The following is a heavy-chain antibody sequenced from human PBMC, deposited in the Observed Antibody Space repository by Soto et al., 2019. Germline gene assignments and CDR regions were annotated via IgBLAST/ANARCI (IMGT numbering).Heavy chain of an antibody. CDR2: ISVGGGTT. CDR3: AKDPNGDYIGAFDS. J-gene: IGHJ4*02. V-gene: IGHV3-23*01. Sequence: GGSLRLSCAGSSFTFSTYTMTWVRQAPGKGLEWVSAISVGGGTTEYADSVKGRFTISRDNSKSTLYLQMNGLRADDTAIYYCAKDPNGDYIGAFDSWGQGTLVTVSS. D-gene: IGHD4-17*01. CDR1: SFTFSTYT.